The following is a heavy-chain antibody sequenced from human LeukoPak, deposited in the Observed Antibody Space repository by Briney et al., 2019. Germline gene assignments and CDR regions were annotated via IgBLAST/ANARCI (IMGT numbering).Heavy chain of an antibody. CDR1: GFTFSTYW. CDR3: AREASGRYYYYYMDV. Sequence: PGGSLRLSCAASGFTFSTYWMSWVRQAPGKGLEWVSGINWNGGSTGYADSVKGRFTISRDNAKNSLYLQMNSLRAEDTALYYCAREASGRYYYYYMDVWGKGTTVTVSS. D-gene: IGHD1-26*01. CDR2: INWNGGST. J-gene: IGHJ6*03. V-gene: IGHV3-20*04.